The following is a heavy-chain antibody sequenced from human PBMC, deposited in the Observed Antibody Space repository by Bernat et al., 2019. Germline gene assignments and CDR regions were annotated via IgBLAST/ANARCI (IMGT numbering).Heavy chain of an antibody. J-gene: IGHJ4*02. Sequence: QLQLQESGSGLVKPSQTLSLTCAVSGGSISSGGYSWSWIRQPPRKGLEWIGYIYHSGSTYYNPSLKSRVTISVDRSKNQFSLKLSSVTAADTAVYYCAREGYDSSGHNTHFDYWGQGTLVTVSS. CDR3: AREGYDSSGHNTHFDY. CDR1: GGSISSGGYS. CDR2: IYHSGST. D-gene: IGHD3-22*01. V-gene: IGHV4-30-2*01.